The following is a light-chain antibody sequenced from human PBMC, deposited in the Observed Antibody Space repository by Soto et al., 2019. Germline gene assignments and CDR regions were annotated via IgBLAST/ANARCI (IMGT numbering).Light chain of an antibody. CDR3: SLYTSRSTYV. CDR1: SSDVGGYNF. CDR2: EVS. Sequence: QSALTQPASVSGSPGQSITISCTGTSSDVGGYNFVSWYQQHPGKAPKLMIYEVSTRPSGVSNRFSGSKSGNTASLTISGLQAEDEADYYCSLYTSRSTYVFGSGTKLTVL. V-gene: IGLV2-14*01. J-gene: IGLJ6*01.